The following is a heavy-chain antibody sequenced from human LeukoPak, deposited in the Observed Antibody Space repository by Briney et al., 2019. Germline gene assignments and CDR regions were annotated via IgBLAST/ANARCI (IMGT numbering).Heavy chain of an antibody. V-gene: IGHV3-49*04. CDR1: GFTFRSYW. J-gene: IGHJ4*02. Sequence: GGSLRLSCAASGFTFRSYWMSWVRQAPGKGLEWVGFIRSKAHGGTTEYAASVKGRVTISRDNSKSIAYLQMNSLKTEDTAVYYCTRGLRYGKPHDYWGQGTLVTVSS. D-gene: IGHD1-1*01. CDR2: IRSKAHGGTT. CDR3: TRGLRYGKPHDY.